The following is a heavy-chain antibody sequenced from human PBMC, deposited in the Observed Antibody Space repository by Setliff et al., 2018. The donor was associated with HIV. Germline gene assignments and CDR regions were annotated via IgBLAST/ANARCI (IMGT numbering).Heavy chain of an antibody. CDR1: QFTFSDYG. V-gene: IGHV3-30*18. J-gene: IGHJ4*02. Sequence: PGGSLRLSCAASQFTFSDYGIHWVRQSPDKGLEWVALISYDGINTFYSDSVKGRFTISRDNSKNTLYLQMNSLRAEDTALYYCAKDRERLCRAKIYWSPDFDSWGQGTLVTVSS. CDR3: AKDRERLCRAKIYWSPDFDS. D-gene: IGHD2-8*02. CDR2: ISYDGINT.